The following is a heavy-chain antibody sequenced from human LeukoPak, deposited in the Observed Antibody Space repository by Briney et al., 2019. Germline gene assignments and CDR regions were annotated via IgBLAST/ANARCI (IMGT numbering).Heavy chain of an antibody. D-gene: IGHD2-15*01. V-gene: IGHV6-1*01. CDR1: GDSVSSNSAT. CDR2: TYYRSKWYN. Sequence: SQTLSLTCAISGDSVSSNSATWNWIRQSPSRGLEWLGRTYYRSKWYNDYAVSVKSRVTIKPDAAKTQFSLQLSSVTPEDTAMYFCARDPPAAGQTLNAFDIRGQGTMVTVSS. CDR3: ARDPPAAGQTLNAFDI. J-gene: IGHJ3*02.